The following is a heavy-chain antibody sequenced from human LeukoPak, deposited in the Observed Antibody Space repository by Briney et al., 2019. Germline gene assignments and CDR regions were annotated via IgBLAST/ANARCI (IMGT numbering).Heavy chain of an antibody. V-gene: IGHV3-21*01. CDR1: GFTFSSYS. Sequence: GGSLRLSCAASGFTFSSYSMNWVRQAPGKGLEWVSSISSSSSYIYYADSVKGRFTISRDNAKNSLYLQMSSLRAEDTAVYYCARSSGYDSPLYYWGQGTLVTVSS. CDR2: ISSSSSYI. J-gene: IGHJ4*02. CDR3: ARSSGYDSPLYY. D-gene: IGHD5-12*01.